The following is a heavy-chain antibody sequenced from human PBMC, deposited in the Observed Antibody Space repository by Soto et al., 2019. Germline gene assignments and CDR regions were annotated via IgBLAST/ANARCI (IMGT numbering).Heavy chain of an antibody. J-gene: IGHJ4*02. CDR1: GASISSYY. D-gene: IGHD5-18*01. CDR3: ARADTAMVLFDY. CDR2: IYYSGST. Sequence: SETLSLTCSVSGASISSYYWSWIRQPPGEGLEWIGYIYYSGSTYYNPSLKSRVTISVDTSKNQFSLKLSSVTAADTAVYYCARADTAMVLFDYWGQGTLVTVSS. V-gene: IGHV4-59*08.